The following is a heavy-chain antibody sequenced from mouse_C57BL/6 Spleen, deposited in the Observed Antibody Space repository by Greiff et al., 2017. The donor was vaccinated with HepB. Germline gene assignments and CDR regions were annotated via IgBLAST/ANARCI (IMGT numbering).Heavy chain of an antibody. CDR1: GYAFTNYL. CDR3: AREGYYYGSSPYFDY. V-gene: IGHV1-54*01. J-gene: IGHJ2*01. Sequence: VQLQQSGAELVRPGTSVKVSCKASGYAFTNYLIEWVKQRPGQGLEWIGVINPGSGGTNYNEKFKGKATLTADKSSSTAYMQISSLTSEDSAVYFCAREGYYYGSSPYFDYWGQGTTLTVSS. D-gene: IGHD1-1*01. CDR2: INPGSGGT.